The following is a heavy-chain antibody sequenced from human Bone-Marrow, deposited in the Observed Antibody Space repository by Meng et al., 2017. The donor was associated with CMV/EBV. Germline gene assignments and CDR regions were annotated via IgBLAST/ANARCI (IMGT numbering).Heavy chain of an antibody. J-gene: IGHJ5*02. CDR1: GYTFTSYG. D-gene: IGHD2-2*01. Sequence: ASVKVSCKASGYTFTSYGISWVRQAPGQGLEWMGWISAYNGNTNYAQKLQGRVTMTTDTSTSTAYMELRSLRSDDTAVYYCARDRFRPHCSSTSCYRLEWLDPWGQGTLVTVSS. CDR3: ARDRFRPHCSSTSCYRLEWLDP. V-gene: IGHV1-18*01. CDR2: ISAYNGNT.